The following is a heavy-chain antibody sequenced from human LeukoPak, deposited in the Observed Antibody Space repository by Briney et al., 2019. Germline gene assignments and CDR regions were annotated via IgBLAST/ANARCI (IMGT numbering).Heavy chain of an antibody. D-gene: IGHD3-3*01. CDR1: GFTFDDYA. CDR2: ISWNSGSI. CDR3: ARWSGYYLDGQGLFDY. J-gene: IGHJ4*02. Sequence: GGSLRLSCAASGFTFDDYAMHWVRQAPGEGLEWVSVISWNSGSIGYADSVKGRFTISRDNAKNSLYLQMNSLRAEDMALYYCARWSGYYLDGQGLFDYWGQGTLVTVSS. V-gene: IGHV3-9*03.